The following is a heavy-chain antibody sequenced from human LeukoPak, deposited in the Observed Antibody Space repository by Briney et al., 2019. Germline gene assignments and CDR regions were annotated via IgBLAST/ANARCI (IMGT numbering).Heavy chain of an antibody. CDR3: ARSVSTSWSYYYYGMDV. CDR2: MNPNSGNI. V-gene: IGHV1-8*01. J-gene: IGHJ6*02. D-gene: IGHD2-2*01. Sequence: ASVKVSCKASGYTFTSYDINWVRQATGQGLEWMGWMNPNSGNIGYAQKFQGRVTTTRNTSISTAYMELSSLRSEDTAVYYCARSVSTSWSYYYYGMDVWGQGTTVTVSS. CDR1: GYTFTSYD.